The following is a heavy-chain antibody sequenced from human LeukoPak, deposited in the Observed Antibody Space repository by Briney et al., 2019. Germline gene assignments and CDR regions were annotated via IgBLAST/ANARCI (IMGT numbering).Heavy chain of an antibody. CDR1: GFAFSSYS. J-gene: IGHJ4*02. Sequence: GGSLRLSCAASGFAFSSYSMSWVRQAPGKGLEWVSTISRSAGTTHYADSVKGRFTISRDNSRTTLYLQMHSLRAEDAAVYYCADWNYVDYWGQGTLVTVSS. V-gene: IGHV3-23*01. CDR2: ISRSAGTT. D-gene: IGHD1-1*01. CDR3: ADWNYVDY.